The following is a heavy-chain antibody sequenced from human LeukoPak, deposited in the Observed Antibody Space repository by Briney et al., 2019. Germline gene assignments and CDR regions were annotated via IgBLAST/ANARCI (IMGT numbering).Heavy chain of an antibody. J-gene: IGHJ4*02. V-gene: IGHV3-74*01. D-gene: IGHD6-13*01. CDR3: ARASDQQLVSPRY. Sequence: PGGSLRLPCAASGFTFSSYWMHWVRQAPGKGLVWVSRINIDGSSTTYADSVEGRFTISRDNAKNTLFLQMNSLRTQDTAVYYCARASDQQLVSPRYWGQGTLVTVSS. CDR2: INIDGSST. CDR1: GFTFSSYW.